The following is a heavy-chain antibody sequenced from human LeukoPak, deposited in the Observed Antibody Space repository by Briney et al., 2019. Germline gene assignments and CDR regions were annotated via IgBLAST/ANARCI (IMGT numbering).Heavy chain of an antibody. V-gene: IGHV3-74*01. CDR2: INSDGTIT. CDR3: AKDREYDSSFSARYYFDY. Sequence: GGSLRLSCAASGFTFSPYWMHWVRQVPGKGLVWVSDINSDGTITHYADSVKGRFTVSRDNSKNTLYLQMNSLRAEDTAVYYCAKDREYDSSFSARYYFDYWGQGTLVTVSS. D-gene: IGHD3-22*01. CDR1: GFTFSPYW. J-gene: IGHJ4*02.